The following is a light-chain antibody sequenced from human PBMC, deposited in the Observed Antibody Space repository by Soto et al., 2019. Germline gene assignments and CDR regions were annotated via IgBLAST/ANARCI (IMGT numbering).Light chain of an antibody. CDR3: QQYNTFWT. J-gene: IGKJ1*01. Sequence: DIQMTQSPSTLSASVGDRVTITCRASQSISSLLAWYQQKPGKAPKLLIYKASSLESGVPSRFSGSGSGTEFTLTISRMKPDDFATYYCQQYNTFWTFGQGTKVDIK. CDR2: KAS. CDR1: QSISSL. V-gene: IGKV1-5*03.